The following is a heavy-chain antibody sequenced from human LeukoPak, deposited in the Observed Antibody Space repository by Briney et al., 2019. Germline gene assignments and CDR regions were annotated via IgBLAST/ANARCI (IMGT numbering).Heavy chain of an antibody. D-gene: IGHD1-7*01. CDR1: GYTFTGYY. J-gene: IGHJ5*02. CDR2: INPNSGGT. V-gene: IGHV1-2*02. Sequence: ASVKVSCKASGYTFTGYYMHWMRQAPGQGLEWMEWINPNSGGTSYAQKFQGRVTMTRDTSTSTVYMELSSLRSEDTAVYYCASLTGTTKTWGQGTLVTVSS. CDR3: ASLTGTTKT.